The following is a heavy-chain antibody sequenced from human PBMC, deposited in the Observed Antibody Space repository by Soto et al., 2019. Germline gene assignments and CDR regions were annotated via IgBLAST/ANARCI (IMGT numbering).Heavy chain of an antibody. CDR2: ISAYNGNT. V-gene: IGHV1-18*01. D-gene: IGHD6-19*01. CDR3: ARDNRGGAQWLVGHYYYYGMDV. CDR1: GYTFTSYG. J-gene: IGHJ6*02. Sequence: QVQLVQSGAEVKKPGASVKVSCKASGYTFTSYGISWVRQAPGQGLEWMGWISAYNGNTNYAQKLQGRVTMTTDTSTSTAYMELRSLRSDDTAGYYCARDNRGGAQWLVGHYYYYGMDVWGQGTTVTVSS.